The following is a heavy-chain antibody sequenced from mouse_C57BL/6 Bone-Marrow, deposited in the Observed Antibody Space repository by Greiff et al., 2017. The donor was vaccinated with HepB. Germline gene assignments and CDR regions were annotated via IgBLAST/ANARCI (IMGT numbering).Heavy chain of an antibody. Sequence: EVKLMESGGGLVKPGGSLKLSCAASGFTFSDYGMHWVRQAPEKGLEWVAYISSGSSTIYYADTVKGRFTISRDNAKNTLFLQMTSLRSEDTAMYYCARHGGGFDVWGTGTTVTVSS. CDR2: ISSGSSTI. V-gene: IGHV5-17*01. CDR1: GFTFSDYG. CDR3: ARHGGGFDV. J-gene: IGHJ1*03.